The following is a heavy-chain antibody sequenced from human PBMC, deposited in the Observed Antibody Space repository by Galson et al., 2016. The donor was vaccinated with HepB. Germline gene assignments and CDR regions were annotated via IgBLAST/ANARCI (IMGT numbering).Heavy chain of an antibody. Sequence: SLRLSCAASGFTFNIFAMHWVRQAPGKGLEWVAAASYDGNNKYFADSVKGRFSISRDDSKNTLSLQMDNLRAEDTALYYCARPAAATTRLFFYFDSWGQGTLVTVSS. CDR3: ARPAAATTRLFFYFDS. CDR1: GFTFNIFA. J-gene: IGHJ4*02. CDR2: ASYDGNNK. D-gene: IGHD6-13*01. V-gene: IGHV3-30*03.